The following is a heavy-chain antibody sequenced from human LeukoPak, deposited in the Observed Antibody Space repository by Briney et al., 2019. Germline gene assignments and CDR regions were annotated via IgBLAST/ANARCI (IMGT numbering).Heavy chain of an antibody. V-gene: IGHV3-21*01. J-gene: IGHJ3*02. CDR3: ARDPGSTQTLHDAFDI. CDR1: GFTFDDYA. CDR2: ISTSSSYI. D-gene: IGHD1-26*01. Sequence: GRSLRLSCAASGFTFDDYAMHWVRQAPGKGLEWVSFISTSSSYIYYADSVKGRFTISRDNARNSVYLQMNSLRAEDTAVYYCARDPGSTQTLHDAFDIWGQGTMVTVSS.